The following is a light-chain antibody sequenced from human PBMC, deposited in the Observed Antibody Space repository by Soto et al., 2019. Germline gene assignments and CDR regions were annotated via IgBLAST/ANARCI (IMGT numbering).Light chain of an antibody. J-gene: IGKJ4*01. V-gene: IGKV3-15*01. CDR1: KSVSSN. Sequence: EIVMTQSPATLSVSPGERATLSCRASKSVSSNVAWYQQKPGQAPRLLIFGASTRATGTPARFSGSGSGTEFTLTIGSLQSEDFAVFYCQQYNNWPLSFGGGTKVDIK. CDR3: QQYNNWPLS. CDR2: GAS.